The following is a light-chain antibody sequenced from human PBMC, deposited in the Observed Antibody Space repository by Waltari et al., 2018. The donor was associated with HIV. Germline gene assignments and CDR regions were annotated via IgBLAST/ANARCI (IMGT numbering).Light chain of an antibody. CDR1: SSDVGAFKY. J-gene: IGLJ1*01. CDR3: SSYAGSSMSYA. V-gene: IGLV2-8*01. CDR2: DVT. Sequence: QSALTQPPSASGSPGQSVSISCTGASSDVGAFKYVSWYQQHPGKAPKLLIYDVTKRPSGVPDRFSGSKSGNTASLTVSGLQAEEEAHYYCSSYAGSSMSYAFGTGTKVTVL.